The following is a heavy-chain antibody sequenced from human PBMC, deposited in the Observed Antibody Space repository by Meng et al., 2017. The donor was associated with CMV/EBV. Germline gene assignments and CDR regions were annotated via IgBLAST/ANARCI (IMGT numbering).Heavy chain of an antibody. CDR2: ISSSSSYI. D-gene: IGHD2-2*01. Sequence: GESLKISCAASGFIFNSHNMNWVRQAPGKGLEWVSSISSSSSYIYYADSVKGRFTISRDNAKNSLHLQMNSLRAEDTAVYYCARDFVVVVPAAMATYPRYYYYYYGMDVWGQGTTVTVSS. CDR3: ARDFVVVVPAAMATYPRYYYYYYGMDV. V-gene: IGHV3-21*06. CDR1: GFIFNSHN. J-gene: IGHJ6*02.